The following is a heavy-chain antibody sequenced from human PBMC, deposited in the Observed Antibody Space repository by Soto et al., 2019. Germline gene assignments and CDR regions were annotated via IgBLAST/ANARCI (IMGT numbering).Heavy chain of an antibody. J-gene: IGHJ4*02. Sequence: EVHLVESGGGLVKPGGSLRLSCAASAFTFSTYSMYWVRQAPGKGLEWVSSISSSSSYIYYADSLRGRFTISRDNAKNSLYLQMNSLRAEDTAMYYCAKDNGYDAATLDYWGQGTLVTVSS. CDR2: ISSSSSYI. D-gene: IGHD5-12*01. CDR1: AFTFSTYS. V-gene: IGHV3-21*01. CDR3: AKDNGYDAATLDY.